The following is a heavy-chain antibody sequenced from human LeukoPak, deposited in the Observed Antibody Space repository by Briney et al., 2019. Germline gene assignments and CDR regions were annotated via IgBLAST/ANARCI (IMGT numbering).Heavy chain of an antibody. Sequence: PGGSLRLSCAASGFTFSDYYMSWIRQAPGKGLEWVSYITSSGTTIYYADSVKDRFTISRDNAKNSLYLQMNSLRAEDTAVYYCARSSIIAAAGPYYFTTGAREPWSPSPQ. CDR3: ARSSIIAAAGPYYFTT. CDR1: GFTFSDYY. V-gene: IGHV3-11*04. J-gene: IGHJ4*02. D-gene: IGHD6-13*01. CDR2: ITSSGTTI.